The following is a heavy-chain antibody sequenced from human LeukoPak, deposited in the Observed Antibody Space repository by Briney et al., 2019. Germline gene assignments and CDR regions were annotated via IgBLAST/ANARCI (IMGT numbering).Heavy chain of an antibody. CDR1: GFTFDDYA. CDR3: AKDIAAAGSN. CDR2: ISWNSGSI. J-gene: IGHJ4*02. D-gene: IGHD6-13*01. V-gene: IGHV3-9*01. Sequence: SLRLSCAASGFTFDDYAMHWVRQAPGKGLEWVSGISWNSGSIGYADSVKGRFTISRDNAKNSLYLQMNSLRAEDTALYYCAKDIAAAGSNWGQGTLATVSS.